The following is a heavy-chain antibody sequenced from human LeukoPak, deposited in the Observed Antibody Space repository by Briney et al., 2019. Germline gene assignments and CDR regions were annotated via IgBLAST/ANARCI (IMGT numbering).Heavy chain of an antibody. CDR1: GGSISSGYYY. CDR2: IYYSGST. CDR3: GRVVGEEFLEWLLPDTFDI. J-gene: IGHJ3*02. V-gene: IGHV4-30-4*08. D-gene: IGHD3-3*01. Sequence: SQTLSLTCTVSGGSISSGYYYWSWIRQPPGKGLEWIGYIYYSGSTYYNPSLKSRVTISVDTSKNQFSLKLSSVTAADTAVYYCGRVVGEEFLEWLLPDTFDIWGQGTMVTVSS.